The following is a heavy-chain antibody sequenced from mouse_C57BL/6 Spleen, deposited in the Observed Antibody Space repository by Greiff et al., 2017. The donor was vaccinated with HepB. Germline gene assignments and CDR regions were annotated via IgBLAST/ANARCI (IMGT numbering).Heavy chain of an antibody. CDR1: GYTFTSYG. J-gene: IGHJ1*03. Sequence: VQLQQSGAELARPGASVKLSCKASGYTFTSYGISWVKQRTGQGLEWIGEFYPRSGNTYYNEKFKGKATLTAEKSSSTAYMELRSLTSEDSAVYFCARGDGYYWYFDVWGTGTTVTVSS. D-gene: IGHD2-3*01. V-gene: IGHV1-81*01. CDR2: FYPRSGNT. CDR3: ARGDGYYWYFDV.